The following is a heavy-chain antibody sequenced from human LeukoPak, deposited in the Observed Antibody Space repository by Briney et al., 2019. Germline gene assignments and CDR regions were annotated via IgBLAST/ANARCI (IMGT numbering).Heavy chain of an antibody. CDR3: ARVGYCSSTSCTDAFDI. D-gene: IGHD2-2*01. CDR1: GGSISNSNW. V-gene: IGHV4-4*02. CDR2: IYHSGST. Sequence: SETLSLTCTVSGGSISNSNWWSWVRQPPGKGLEWIGEIYHSGSTNYNPSLKSRVTISVDKSKNQFSLKLSSVTAADTAVYYCARVGYCSSTSCTDAFDIWGQGTMVTVSS. J-gene: IGHJ3*02.